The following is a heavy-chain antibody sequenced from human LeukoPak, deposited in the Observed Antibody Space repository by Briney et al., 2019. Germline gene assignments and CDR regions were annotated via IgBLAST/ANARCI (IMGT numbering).Heavy chain of an antibody. CDR2: IIPILGIA. V-gene: IGHV1-69*04. D-gene: IGHD2-15*01. Sequence: SVKVSCKSSGGTFSSYAISWVRQAPGQGLKWMGRIIPILGIANYAQKFQGRVTITADKSTSTAYMELSSLRSEDTAVYYCARTPVVAASYYFDYWGQGTLVTVSS. CDR3: ARTPVVAASYYFDY. CDR1: GGTFSSYA. J-gene: IGHJ4*02.